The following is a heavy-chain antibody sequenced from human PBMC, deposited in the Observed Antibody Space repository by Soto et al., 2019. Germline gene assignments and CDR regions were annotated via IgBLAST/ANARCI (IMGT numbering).Heavy chain of an antibody. Sequence: QVQLQESGPGLVKPSQTLSLTCTVSGGSISSGGYYWSWIRQHPGKGLECIGYIYYSGSTYYNPSFKSRVTISVDTSKNQFSLKLSSVTAADTAVYYCARESAGTMPYDYYGMDVWGQGTTVTVSS. CDR1: GGSISSGGYY. D-gene: IGHD1-1*01. CDR2: IYYSGST. J-gene: IGHJ6*02. V-gene: IGHV4-31*03. CDR3: ARESAGTMPYDYYGMDV.